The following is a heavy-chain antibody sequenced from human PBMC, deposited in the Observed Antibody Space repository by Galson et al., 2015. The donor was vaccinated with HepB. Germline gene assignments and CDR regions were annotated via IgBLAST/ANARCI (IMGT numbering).Heavy chain of an antibody. CDR1: GFTFSSYV. V-gene: IGHV3-74*01. CDR2: INSDGSST. Sequence: SLRLSCAASGFTFSSYVMHWVRQAPGKGLEYVSAINSDGSSTSYADSVKGRFTISRDNAKNTLYLQMNSLRAEDTAVYYCARTGYYWGVDYWGQGTLVTVSS. CDR3: ARTGYYWGVDY. J-gene: IGHJ4*02. D-gene: IGHD3-9*01.